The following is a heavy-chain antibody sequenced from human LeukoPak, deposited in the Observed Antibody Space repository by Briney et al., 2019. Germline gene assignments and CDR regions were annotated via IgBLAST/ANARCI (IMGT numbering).Heavy chain of an antibody. CDR1: GFTFSSYS. D-gene: IGHD2-2*01. CDR2: ISSSSSYI. Sequence: GGSLRLSCAASGFTFSSYSMNWVRQAPGKGLEWVSSISSSSSYIYYADSVNGRFTISRDNANNSLYLQMNSLRAEDTAVYYCAREPGYCSSTSGYAGVSGNDYWGQGTLVTVS. CDR3: AREPGYCSSTSGYAGVSGNDY. V-gene: IGHV3-21*01. J-gene: IGHJ4*02.